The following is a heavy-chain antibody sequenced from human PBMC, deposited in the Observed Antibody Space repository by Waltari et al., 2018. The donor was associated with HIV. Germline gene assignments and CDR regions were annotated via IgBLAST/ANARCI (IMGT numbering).Heavy chain of an antibody. D-gene: IGHD1-1*01. J-gene: IGHJ4*02. CDR1: GFSFSTYG. V-gene: IGHV3-30*18. Sequence: QVQLVESGGGVVQPGRSLRLSCAASGFSFSTYGMHWVRQAPGKGLGWWAVISYDGSNKYYADSVKGRFTISRDNSKNTLYLQMNSLGAEDTAVYYCAKDKGGVTYIFDYWGQGTLVTVSS. CDR2: ISYDGSNK. CDR3: AKDKGGVTYIFDY.